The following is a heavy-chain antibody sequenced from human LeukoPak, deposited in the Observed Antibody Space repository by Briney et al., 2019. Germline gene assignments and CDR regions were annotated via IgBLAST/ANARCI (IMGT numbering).Heavy chain of an antibody. CDR1: GGSISSGNYY. CDR2: IYTSGTT. CDR3: ARVRVIDWGSSYFDY. Sequence: SETLSLTCTVSGGSISSGNYYYSWIRQPAGKGLEWLGRIYTSGTTDYNPSLKSRVTISVDTSKNQSSLRLISVTAADTAVYFCARVRVIDWGSSYFDYWGQGNLVTVSS. D-gene: IGHD3-9*01. J-gene: IGHJ4*02. V-gene: IGHV4-61*02.